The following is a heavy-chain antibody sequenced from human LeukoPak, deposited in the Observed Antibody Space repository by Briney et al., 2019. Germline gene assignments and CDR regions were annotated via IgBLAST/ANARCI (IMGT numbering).Heavy chain of an antibody. D-gene: IGHD2-8*01. CDR2: ISGSGDST. J-gene: IGHJ6*03. CDR1: GFTFSNYA. V-gene: IGHV3-23*01. CDR3: AREARVLYYMDV. Sequence: GGSLRLSCAASGFTFSNYAMSWVRQAPTKGLEWVSTISGSGDSTYYADSVKGRFTISRDYSKNTLYLQMNSLRAEDTAVYYCAREARVLYYMDVWGKGTTVTVSS.